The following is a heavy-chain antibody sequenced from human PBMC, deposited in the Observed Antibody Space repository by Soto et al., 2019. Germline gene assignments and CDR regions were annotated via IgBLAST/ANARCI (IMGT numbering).Heavy chain of an antibody. CDR3: AKGRYYDFWSGYGPYYYYYGMDV. J-gene: IGHJ6*02. CDR2: ISYDGSNK. CDR1: GFTFSSYG. V-gene: IGHV3-30*18. D-gene: IGHD3-3*01. Sequence: HPGGSLRLSCAASGFTFSSYGMHWVRQAPGKGLEWVAVISYDGSNKYYADSVKGRFTISRDNSKNTLYLQMNSLRAEDTAVYYCAKGRYYDFWSGYGPYYYYYGMDVWGQGTTVTVSS.